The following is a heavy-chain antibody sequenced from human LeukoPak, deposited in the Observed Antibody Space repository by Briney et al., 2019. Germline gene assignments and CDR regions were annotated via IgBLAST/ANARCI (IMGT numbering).Heavy chain of an antibody. Sequence: GGSLRLPCVASGLSFSNYWMNWVRQAPGKGLEWVANIRPDGGEQFYVDSVKGRFTISRDNADNSLYLQLTSLRPEDTAVYYCAREHKTFDYWGQGILVTVSS. CDR1: GLSFSNYW. CDR2: IRPDGGEQ. CDR3: AREHKTFDY. V-gene: IGHV3-7*03. J-gene: IGHJ4*02.